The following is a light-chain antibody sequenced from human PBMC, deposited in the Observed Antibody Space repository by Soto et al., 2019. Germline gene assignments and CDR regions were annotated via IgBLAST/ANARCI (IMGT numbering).Light chain of an antibody. Sequence: DIQMTQSPSTLSASVGDRFTVTCRASQSINIWLAWYQQKPGKAPKLLIYDASSLESGVPSRFSGSGSGTEFTLTISSLQPDDFATYYCQQYNSYSWTFGQGTKVDIK. V-gene: IGKV1-5*01. CDR1: QSINIW. CDR3: QQYNSYSWT. CDR2: DAS. J-gene: IGKJ1*01.